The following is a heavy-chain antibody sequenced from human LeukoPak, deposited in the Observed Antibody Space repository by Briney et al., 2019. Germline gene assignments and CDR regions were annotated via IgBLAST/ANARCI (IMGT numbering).Heavy chain of an antibody. D-gene: IGHD2-2*01. CDR3: AKRVGYCSSNSYYFDY. CDR2: IGASGGST. V-gene: IGHV3-23*01. CDR1: GFTFSSYA. J-gene: IGHJ4*02. Sequence: GGSLRLSCAASGFTFSSYAMSWVRQAPGKGLEWVSAIGASGGSTYYADSVKGRFTISRDNSKNTLYLQMNSLRAEDTAEYYCAKRVGYCSSNSYYFDYWGQGTLVTVSS.